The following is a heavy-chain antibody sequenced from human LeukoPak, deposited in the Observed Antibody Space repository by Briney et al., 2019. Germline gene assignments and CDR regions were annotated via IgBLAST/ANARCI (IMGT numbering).Heavy chain of an antibody. CDR3: GKDSFYDDDCDY. CDR2: ISASGGST. J-gene: IGHJ4*02. V-gene: IGHV3-23*01. Sequence: GGSLRLSCTASGCTFSSKAIRWVRQAPGKGLEWVSPISASGGSTYYADSVKGRFTISRDNSKNTPYLQMNVLRAADPAFYYCGKDSFYDDDCDYWGQGTLVTVSS. CDR1: GCTFSSKA. D-gene: IGHD5/OR15-5a*01.